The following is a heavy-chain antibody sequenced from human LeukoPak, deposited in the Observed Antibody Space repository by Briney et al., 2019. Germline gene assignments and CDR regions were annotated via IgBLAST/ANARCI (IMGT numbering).Heavy chain of an antibody. CDR3: ARTLGGYDILTGYGY. CDR1: GYTFTSYD. D-gene: IGHD3-9*01. CDR2: MNPNSGNT. J-gene: IGHJ4*02. V-gene: IGHV1-8*01. Sequence: ASVKVSCKASGYTFTSYDINWVRQATGQGLEWMGWMNPNSGNTGYAQKFQGRVTMTRNTSISTAYMELSSLRSEDTAMYYCARTLGGYDILTGYGYWGQGTLVTVSS.